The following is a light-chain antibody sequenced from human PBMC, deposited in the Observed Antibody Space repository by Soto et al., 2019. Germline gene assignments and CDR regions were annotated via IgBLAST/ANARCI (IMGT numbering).Light chain of an antibody. CDR1: SSNIGAGYN. CDR3: QSYDSSLRGVL. J-gene: IGLJ2*01. Sequence: QSVLTQPPSVSGAPGQRVTISCTGSSSNIGAGYNVHWYQQLPGTAPKLLIYGDIARPSGVPDRFSGSKSGTSASLAITGLQAEDEADYYCQSYDSSLRGVLFGGGTKLTVL. V-gene: IGLV1-40*01. CDR2: GDI.